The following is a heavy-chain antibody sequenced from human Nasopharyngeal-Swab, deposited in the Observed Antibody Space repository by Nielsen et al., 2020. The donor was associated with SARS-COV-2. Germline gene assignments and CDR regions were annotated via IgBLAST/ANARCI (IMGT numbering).Heavy chain of an antibody. CDR2: INHRGGT. J-gene: IGHJ3*02. CDR3: ARHTSPWLSRYVPFDI. V-gene: IGHV4-34*01. CDR1: GGSFTDYH. Sequence: SETLSLTCAVYGGSFTDYHWSWIRLLPGKGLEWIGEINHRGGTAYKSSLKSRVTISVDTSKNQFSLKLSSVTAADTAVYYCARHTSPWLSRYVPFDIWGQGTMVTVSS. D-gene: IGHD3-10*01.